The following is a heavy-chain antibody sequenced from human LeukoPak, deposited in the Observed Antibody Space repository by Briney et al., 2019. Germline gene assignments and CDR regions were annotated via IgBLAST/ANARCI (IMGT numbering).Heavy chain of an antibody. CDR2: ISSSGSTI. CDR3: ARELQDILTGYYTDY. D-gene: IGHD3-9*01. V-gene: IGHV3-11*01. Sequence: GGSLRLSCAASGFTFSDYYMSWIRQAPGKGLEWVSYISSSGSTIYYADSVKGRFPIYRDNAKNSLYLQMNSLRAEDTAVYYCARELQDILTGYYTDYWGQGTLVTVSS. J-gene: IGHJ4*02. CDR1: GFTFSDYY.